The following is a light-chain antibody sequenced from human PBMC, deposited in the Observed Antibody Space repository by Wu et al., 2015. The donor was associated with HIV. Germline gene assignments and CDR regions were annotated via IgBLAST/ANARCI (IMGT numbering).Light chain of an antibody. CDR3: QQYGSSPGYS. CDR2: DAS. Sequence: EVLLTQSPATLSLSPGERASLSCRASQSISNSLAWYQQKFGQAPRLIIYDASNRATGIPVRFSGSGSGTDFTLTISRLEPEDFAVYYCQQYGSSPGYSFGQGTKLEIK. J-gene: IGKJ2*03. V-gene: IGKV3-20*01. CDR1: QSISNS.